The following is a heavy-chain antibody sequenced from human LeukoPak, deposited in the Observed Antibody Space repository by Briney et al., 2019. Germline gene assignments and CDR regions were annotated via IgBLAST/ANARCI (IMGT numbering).Heavy chain of an antibody. CDR3: AGHRLAATIDY. D-gene: IGHD2-15*01. V-gene: IGHV4-59*01. CDR1: GGSISSYY. Sequence: PSETLSLTCTVSGGSISSYYWSWIRQPPGKGLERIGYIYYSGSTNYNPSLKSRVTISVDTSKNQFSLKLSSVTAADTAVYYCAGHRLAATIDYWGQGTLVTVSS. J-gene: IGHJ4*02. CDR2: IYYSGST.